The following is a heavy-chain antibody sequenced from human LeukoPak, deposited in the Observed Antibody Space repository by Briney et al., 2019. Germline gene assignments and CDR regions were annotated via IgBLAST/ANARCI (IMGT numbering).Heavy chain of an antibody. CDR3: ARDHYYGSGSYYLRTAFDI. CDR1: GYTFTSYG. CDR2: ISAYSGNT. V-gene: IGHV1-18*01. J-gene: IGHJ3*02. Sequence: ASVKVSCKASGYTFTSYGISWVRQAPGQGLEWMGWISAYSGNTNYAQKLQGRVTMTTDTSTSTAYMELRSLRSDDTAVYYCARDHYYGSGSYYLRTAFDIWGQGTMVTVSS. D-gene: IGHD3-10*01.